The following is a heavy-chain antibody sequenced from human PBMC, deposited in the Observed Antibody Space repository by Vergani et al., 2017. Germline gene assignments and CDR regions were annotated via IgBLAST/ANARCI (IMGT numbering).Heavy chain of an antibody. Sequence: QVQLVQSGAEVKKPGASVKVSCKASGYTFTGYYMHWVRQAPGQGLEWMGWINPNSGGTNYAQKFQGRVTMTRDTSISTAYMELSRLRSDDTAVDYCARDTVVTPDYYYYGMDVWGQGTTVTVSS. CDR1: GYTFTGYY. J-gene: IGHJ6*02. D-gene: IGHD4-23*01. CDR3: ARDTVVTPDYYYYGMDV. CDR2: INPNSGGT. V-gene: IGHV1-2*02.